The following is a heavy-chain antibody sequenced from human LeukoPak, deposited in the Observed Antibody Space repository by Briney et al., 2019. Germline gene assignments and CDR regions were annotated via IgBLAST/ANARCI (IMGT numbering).Heavy chain of an antibody. J-gene: IGHJ4*02. D-gene: IGHD3-10*01. CDR1: GCTFSSYA. CDR3: AKAPWFGESYFDY. V-gene: IGHV3-23*01. CDR2: ISGSGGST. Sequence: GRSLRLSCAASGCTFSSYAMCWVHQVPGKGLEWVSAISGSGGSTYYADSVKGRFTISRDNSKNTLYLQMNSLRAEDTAVYYCAKAPWFGESYFDYWGQGTLVTVSS.